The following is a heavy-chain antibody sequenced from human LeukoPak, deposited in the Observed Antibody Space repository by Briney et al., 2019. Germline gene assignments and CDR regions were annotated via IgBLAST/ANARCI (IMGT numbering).Heavy chain of an antibody. CDR1: GFTFSTYA. CDR3: AKEKFSSGFFDY. CDR2: ISGSGTRT. J-gene: IGHJ4*02. Sequence: GGSLRLSCVASGFTFSTYAMSWVRQAPGKGLEWASAISGSGTRTYYADSVKGRFTISRDNSKNTLFLQMNSLRAEDTAIFYCAKEKFSSGFFDYWGQGTLLTVSS. V-gene: IGHV3-23*01. D-gene: IGHD6-19*01.